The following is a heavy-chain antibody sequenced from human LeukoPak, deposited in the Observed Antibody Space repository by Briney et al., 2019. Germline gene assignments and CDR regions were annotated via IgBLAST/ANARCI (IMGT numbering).Heavy chain of an antibody. V-gene: IGHV1-18*01. CDR3: TLGDYGVPWNY. CDR2: ISAYNGNT. CDR1: GYTFTSYG. Sequence: ASVKVSCKASGYTFTSYGISWVRQAPGQGLEWMGWISAYNGNTNYAQKLQGRVTMTTDTSTSTAYMELRNLRSDDTAVYYCTLGDYGVPWNYWGQGTLVTVSS. J-gene: IGHJ4*02. D-gene: IGHD4-17*01.